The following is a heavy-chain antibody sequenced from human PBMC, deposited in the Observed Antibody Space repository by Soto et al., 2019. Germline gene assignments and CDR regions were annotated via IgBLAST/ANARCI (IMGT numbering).Heavy chain of an antibody. Sequence: QVQLQESGPGLVKPTQTLSLTCTVSGASINSGGYYWSWIRQLPGKGLEWIGYVYFSGSTYYNPALQSRVAISLDTSQNQSSLRLSSVTAADTAVYFCASCNAWEVLLAHWGQGTLVTVSS. CDR1: GASINSGGYY. CDR3: ASCNAWEVLLAH. J-gene: IGHJ4*02. V-gene: IGHV4-31*03. D-gene: IGHD1-26*01. CDR2: VYFSGST.